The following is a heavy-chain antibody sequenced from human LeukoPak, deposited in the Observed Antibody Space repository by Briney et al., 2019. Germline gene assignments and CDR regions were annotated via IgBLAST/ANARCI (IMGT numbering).Heavy chain of an antibody. CDR1: GFTFSSYW. V-gene: IGHV3-7*01. CDR2: IKQDGSEK. Sequence: GGSLRLSCAASGFTFSSYWMSWVRQAPGKGLEWVANIKQDGSEKYYVDSVKGRFTISRDNSKNTLYLQMNSLRAEDTAVYYCAKGRTTVVTPAYFDYWGQGTLVTVSS. J-gene: IGHJ4*02. D-gene: IGHD4-23*01. CDR3: AKGRTTVVTPAYFDY.